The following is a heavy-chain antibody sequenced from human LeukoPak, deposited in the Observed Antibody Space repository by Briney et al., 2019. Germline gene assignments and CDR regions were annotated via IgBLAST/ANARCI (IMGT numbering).Heavy chain of an antibody. J-gene: IGHJ4*02. CDR2: MHNGVHT. CDR3: AATIKRDYGDTNLDY. V-gene: IGHV4-59*01. D-gene: IGHD4/OR15-4a*01. CDR1: GDSISSYF. Sequence: SETLSLTCTVPGDSISSYFWSWIRQPPGKGREWIGYMHNGVHTNYNPSLKSRVTISGATSKNQLSLKLTSVTAADTAVYYCAATIKRDYGDTNLDYWGQGTLVTVSS.